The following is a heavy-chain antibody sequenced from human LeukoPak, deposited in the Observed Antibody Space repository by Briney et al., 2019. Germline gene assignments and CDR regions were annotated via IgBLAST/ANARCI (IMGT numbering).Heavy chain of an antibody. V-gene: IGHV4-34*01. Sequence: SETLSLTCAVYGGSFSGYYWSWIRQPPGKGLEWIGEINHSGSTNYSPSLKSRVTISVDTSKNQFSLKLSSVTAADTAVYYCARQDDILTGENWFDPWGQGTLVTVSS. D-gene: IGHD3-9*01. CDR1: GGSFSGYY. CDR3: ARQDDILTGENWFDP. CDR2: INHSGST. J-gene: IGHJ5*02.